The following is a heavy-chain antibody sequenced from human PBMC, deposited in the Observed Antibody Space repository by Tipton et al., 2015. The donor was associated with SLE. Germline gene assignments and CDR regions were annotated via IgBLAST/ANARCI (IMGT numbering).Heavy chain of an antibody. V-gene: IGHV1-18*01. CDR2: INPNNGNT. Sequence: QSGAEVKKPGASVKVSCKTSGYTFTTYGVSWVRQAPGQWLQYMVWINPNNGNTNYAQNLEGRVTMTTDTSTSTVHLQLSSLRSDDTALYYCARDVRADGSHLLDPWGQGTLVTVSS. J-gene: IGHJ5*02. D-gene: IGHD2-2*01. CDR1: GYTFTTYG. CDR3: ARDVRADGSHLLDP.